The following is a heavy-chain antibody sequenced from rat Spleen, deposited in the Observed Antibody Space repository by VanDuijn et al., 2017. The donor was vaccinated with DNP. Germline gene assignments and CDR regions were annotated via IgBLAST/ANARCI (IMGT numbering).Heavy chain of an antibody. D-gene: IGHD5-1*01. Sequence: EVQLVESGGGLVQPGRSLKLSCAASGFTFSDYAMAWVRQAPKKVLEWVASVSYDGGSSYYGDSVKGRFTISRDNAKSTLYLQMNSLRSEDTANYYCARDRAGSPYWYFDFWGPGTMVNVCS. CDR2: VSYDGGSS. CDR3: ARDRAGSPYWYFDF. J-gene: IGHJ1*01. CDR1: GFTFSDYA. V-gene: IGHV5-17*01.